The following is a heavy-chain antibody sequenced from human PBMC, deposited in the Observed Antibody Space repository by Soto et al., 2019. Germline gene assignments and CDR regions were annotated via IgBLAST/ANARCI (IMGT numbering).Heavy chain of an antibody. CDR3: ARGGNYFDY. CDR1: GDSISSGNDH. CDR2: IFYSGNT. J-gene: IGHJ4*02. D-gene: IGHD3-16*01. Sequence: QVQLQESGPGLVKPSQTLSLTCTVSGDSISSGNDHWSWIRQTPGKGLEWIGYIFYSGNTYYNQSLRSRTTISVDTSKNNFSLKLTSVTAADTAMYYCARGGNYFDYWGQGTLVTVSS. V-gene: IGHV4-30-4*01.